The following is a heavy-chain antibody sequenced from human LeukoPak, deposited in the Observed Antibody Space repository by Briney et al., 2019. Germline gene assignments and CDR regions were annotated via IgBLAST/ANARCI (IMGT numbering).Heavy chain of an antibody. CDR1: GGTFSSYA. D-gene: IGHD2-15*01. Sequence: GPSVKVSCKASGGTFSSYAISWVRQAPGQGLEWMGGIIPIFGTANYAQKFQGRVTITTDESTSTAYMELSSLRSEDTAVYYCARAGRIFKDAFDIWGQGTMVTVSS. J-gene: IGHJ3*02. CDR2: IIPIFGTA. V-gene: IGHV1-69*05. CDR3: ARAGRIFKDAFDI.